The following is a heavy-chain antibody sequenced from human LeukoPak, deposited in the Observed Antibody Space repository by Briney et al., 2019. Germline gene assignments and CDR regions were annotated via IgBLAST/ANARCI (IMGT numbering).Heavy chain of an antibody. D-gene: IGHD2-15*01. CDR3: ARDVRVVVAATLYYYYYGMDV. J-gene: IGHJ6*02. CDR2: IYYSGST. Sequence: PSETLSLTCTVSGGSVSSGSYYWSWIRQPPGKGLEWIGYIYYSGSTNYNPSLKSRVTISVDTSKNQFSLKLSSVTAADTAVYYCARDVRVVVAATLYYYYYGMDVWGQGTTVTVSS. CDR1: GGSVSSGSYY. V-gene: IGHV4-61*01.